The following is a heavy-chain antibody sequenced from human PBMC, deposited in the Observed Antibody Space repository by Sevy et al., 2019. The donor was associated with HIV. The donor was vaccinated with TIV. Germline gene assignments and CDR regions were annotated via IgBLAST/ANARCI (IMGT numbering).Heavy chain of an antibody. J-gene: IGHJ5*02. CDR2: IKEDGSDK. CDR3: AGPGTKRFDP. D-gene: IGHD2-8*01. Sequence: GGSLRLSCAASGFTFSSYWMSWVRQAPGKGLEWVASIKEDGSDKYYVDCVKGRFTISRDNAKNSLYLQMNSLAVEDTAVYYGAGPGTKRFDPWGQGTLVTVSS. CDR1: GFTFSSYW. V-gene: IGHV3-7*03.